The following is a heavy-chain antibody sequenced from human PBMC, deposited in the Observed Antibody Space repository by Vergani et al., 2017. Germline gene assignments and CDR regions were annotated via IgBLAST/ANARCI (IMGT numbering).Heavy chain of an antibody. Sequence: QVQLVESGGGVVQPGRSLRLSCAASGFTFSSYGMHWVRQAPGKGLEWVAVIWYDGSNKYYADSVKGRFTISRDNSKNTLYLQMNSLRAEDTAVYYCATLWGYLDYWGQGTLVTVSS. CDR3: ATLWGYLDY. CDR2: IWYDGSNK. CDR1: GFTFSSYG. J-gene: IGHJ4*02. V-gene: IGHV3-33*01. D-gene: IGHD3-16*01.